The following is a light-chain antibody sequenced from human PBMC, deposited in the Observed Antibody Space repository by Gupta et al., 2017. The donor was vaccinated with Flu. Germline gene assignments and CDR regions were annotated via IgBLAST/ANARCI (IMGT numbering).Light chain of an antibody. V-gene: IGKV4-1*01. J-gene: IGKJ3*01. Sequence: DIVMTQSPDSPAVSLGEWATINCKSSQSALYSSNNKNYLAWYQQKPGQPPKLLIYWASTRESGVPDRFSGSGSGTDFTLTISSLQAEDVAVYYCQQYYSTPFTFGPGTKVDIK. CDR3: QQYYSTPFT. CDR2: WAS. CDR1: QSALYSSNNKNY.